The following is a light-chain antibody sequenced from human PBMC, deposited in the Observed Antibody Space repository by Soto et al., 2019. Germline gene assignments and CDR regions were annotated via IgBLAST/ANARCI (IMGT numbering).Light chain of an antibody. V-gene: IGLV2-8*01. Sequence: QSVLTQPPSASGSPGQSVTISCTGTSRGVGGYNYVSWCQQHPGKPPKLIIYGVSKRPSGVPDRFFGSKSGNTASLTVSGPQAEDEADYYCSSYAGSNNYVFGTGTKVTVL. CDR1: SRGVGGYNY. CDR2: GVS. CDR3: SSYAGSNNYV. J-gene: IGLJ1*01.